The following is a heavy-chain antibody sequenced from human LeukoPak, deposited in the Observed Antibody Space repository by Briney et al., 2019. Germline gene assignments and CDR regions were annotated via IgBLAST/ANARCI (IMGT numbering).Heavy chain of an antibody. CDR3: ARTRYYYYYYYMDV. CDR2: IYHSGST. J-gene: IGHJ6*03. CDR1: GGSIRRYY. Sequence: PSETLSLTCSVSGGSIRRYYWSWVRQPPGKGLEWIGEIYHSGSTNYNPSLKSRVTISVDTSKNQFSLKLSSVTAADTAVYYCARTRYYYYYYYMDVWGKGTTVTVSS. V-gene: IGHV4-34*01.